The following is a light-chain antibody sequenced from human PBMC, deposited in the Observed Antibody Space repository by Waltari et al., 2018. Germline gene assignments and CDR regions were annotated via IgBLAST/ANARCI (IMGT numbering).Light chain of an antibody. J-gene: IGLJ2*01. CDR3: SSHSRTITLI. CDR2: DIN. V-gene: IGLV2-14*03. Sequence: QSVLTQPPSVSGSLGQSITISCSGPSSDIGVYSYVSWYRQSPGKVPPLIIYDINKRPSEVSDRFSGSRSGNTATLTISGLQAEDEAHYFCSSHSRTITLIFGGGTKLTVL. CDR1: SSDIGVYSY.